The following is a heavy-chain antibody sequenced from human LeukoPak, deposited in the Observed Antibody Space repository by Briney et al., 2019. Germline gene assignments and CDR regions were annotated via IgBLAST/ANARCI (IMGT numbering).Heavy chain of an antibody. J-gene: IGHJ4*02. V-gene: IGHV3-30*18. CDR1: GFTFSSYG. Sequence: GGSLRLSCAASGFTFSSYGMHWVRQAPGKGLEWVAVISYDGSNKYYADSVKGRFTISRDNSKNTLYLQMNSLRAEDTAVYYCAKDRRGLLDYWGQGTLVTVSS. CDR2: ISYDGSNK. CDR3: AKDRRGLLDY. D-gene: IGHD3-16*01.